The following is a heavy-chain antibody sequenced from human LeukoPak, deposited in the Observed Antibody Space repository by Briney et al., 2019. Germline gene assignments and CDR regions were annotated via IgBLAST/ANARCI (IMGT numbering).Heavy chain of an antibody. V-gene: IGHV3-48*01. D-gene: IGHD3-10*01. CDR2: ISDSSITT. CDR3: ARSIPMIRGATLPIDY. Sequence: QPGGSLRLSCTASGLIFSTYKMSWVRQAPGKGLDGVSDISDSSITTNYADPAKGRFTTSRDNAKNSLYLQMNSLRGDDTAVYYCARSIPMIRGATLPIDYWGLGSLVTVSS. CDR1: GLIFSTYK. J-gene: IGHJ4*02.